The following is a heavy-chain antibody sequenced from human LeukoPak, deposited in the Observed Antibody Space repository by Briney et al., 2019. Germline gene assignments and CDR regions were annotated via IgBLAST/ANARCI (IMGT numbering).Heavy chain of an antibody. CDR1: GGSISTYY. D-gene: IGHD3-16*02. J-gene: IGHJ4*02. V-gene: IGHV4-59*01. Sequence: SETLSLTCTVSGGSISTYYWSWIRQPPGKGLEWIAYIDYSASTNYNPSLKSRVTISVDTSKNQFSLKLSSVTAADTAVYYCARDLYDYVWGSYRYTPHYFDYWGQGTLVTVSS. CDR2: IDYSAST. CDR3: ARDLYDYVWGSYRYTPHYFDY.